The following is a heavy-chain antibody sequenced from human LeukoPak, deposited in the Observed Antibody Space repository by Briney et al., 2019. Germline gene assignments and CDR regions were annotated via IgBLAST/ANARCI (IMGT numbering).Heavy chain of an antibody. V-gene: IGHV3-30*18. Sequence: GGSLRLSCGASGFTFSAYAIHWVRQAPGKGLEWVAVISVDEGDKYYADSVKGRFTISRDNSKNTLYLQMNSLRGEDTAVYFCAKDGSGTGRPNYHFDYWGQGTLVTVSS. CDR1: GFTFSAYA. CDR2: ISVDEGDK. D-gene: IGHD3-10*01. CDR3: AKDGSGTGRPNYHFDY. J-gene: IGHJ4*02.